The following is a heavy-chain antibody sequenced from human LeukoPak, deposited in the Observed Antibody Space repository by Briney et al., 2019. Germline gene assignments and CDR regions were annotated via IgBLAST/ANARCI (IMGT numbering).Heavy chain of an antibody. D-gene: IGHD2-21*02. CDR3: ARGRKYCGGDCYSFDY. V-gene: IGHV1-8*01. CDR2: MNPNNGNT. CDR1: GYTFTSYD. J-gene: IGHJ4*02. Sequence: GASVKVSCKASGYTFTSYDINWVRQATGQGLEWMGWMNPNNGNTGYAQKFQGRVTMTRNTSISTAYMELSSLRSEDTAVYYCARGRKYCGGDCYSFDYWGQGTLVTVSS.